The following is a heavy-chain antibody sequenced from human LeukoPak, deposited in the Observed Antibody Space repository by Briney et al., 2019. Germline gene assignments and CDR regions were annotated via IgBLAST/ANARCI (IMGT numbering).Heavy chain of an antibody. V-gene: IGHV4-59*01. CDR1: GDSIGFYY. CDR3: ARGQTYGLFNALDD. CDR2: IFHSGGT. D-gene: IGHD2-8*01. J-gene: IGHJ4*02. Sequence: SETLSLTCTVSGDSIGFYYWSWIRQPPGKGLEWIGYIFHSGGTNYKSSLKSQVTISLDTSKSQFSLNLSSVTAADTAVYYCARGQTYGLFNALDDWGQGTLVTVSS.